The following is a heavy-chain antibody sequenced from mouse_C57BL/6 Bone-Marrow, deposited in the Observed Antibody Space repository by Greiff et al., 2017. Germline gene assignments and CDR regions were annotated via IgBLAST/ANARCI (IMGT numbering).Heavy chain of an antibody. V-gene: IGHV1-59*01. Sequence: QVQLQQSGAELVRPGTSVKLSCKASGYTFTSYWMHWVKQRPGQGLEWIGVIDPSDSYTNYNQKFKGKATLTVDTSSSTAYMQLSSLTSEDSAVYYCAGGSSLDYWGQGTSVTVSS. CDR2: IDPSDSYT. CDR3: AGGSSLDY. D-gene: IGHD3-2*02. J-gene: IGHJ4*01. CDR1: GYTFTSYW.